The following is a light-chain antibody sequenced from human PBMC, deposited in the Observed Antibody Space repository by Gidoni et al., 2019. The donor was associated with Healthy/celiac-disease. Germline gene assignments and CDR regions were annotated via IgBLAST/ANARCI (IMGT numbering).Light chain of an antibody. Sequence: DFQMTQSPSSLSASVGDRVTITCRASQSISNYLNWYQQKPGKAPNLLIYAASSLQSGVPSRFSGSGSGTDFTLTISSLQPEDFATYYCQQSYSTPLFTFGPGTKVDIK. CDR3: QQSYSTPLFT. CDR1: QSISNY. CDR2: AAS. V-gene: IGKV1-39*01. J-gene: IGKJ3*01.